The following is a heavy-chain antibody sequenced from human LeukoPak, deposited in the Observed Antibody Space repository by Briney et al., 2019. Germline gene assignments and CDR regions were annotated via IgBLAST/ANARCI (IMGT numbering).Heavy chain of an antibody. CDR3: ARDRPLENYYDSPWFDP. Sequence: SETLSLTCAVYGGSFSGYYWSWIRQPPGKGLEWIGEINHSGSTNYNPSLKSRVTISVDTSENQFSLKLSSVTAADTAVYYCARDRPLENYYDSPWFDPWGQGTLVTVSS. J-gene: IGHJ5*02. CDR1: GGSFSGYY. V-gene: IGHV4-34*01. CDR2: INHSGST. D-gene: IGHD3-22*01.